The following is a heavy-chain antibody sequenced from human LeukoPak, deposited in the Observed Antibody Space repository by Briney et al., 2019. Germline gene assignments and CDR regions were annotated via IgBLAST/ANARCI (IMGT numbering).Heavy chain of an antibody. J-gene: IGHJ3*02. Sequence: GGSLRLSCAASGVTFSSYWMSWVRQAPGKGLEWVANIKQDGSAKYYVDSVRGRFTISRDNAKNSLYLQMNSLRAEDTAVYYCARDRPAFDIWGQGTMVTVSS. CDR2: IKQDGSAK. CDR1: GVTFSSYW. V-gene: IGHV3-7*01. CDR3: ARDRPAFDI.